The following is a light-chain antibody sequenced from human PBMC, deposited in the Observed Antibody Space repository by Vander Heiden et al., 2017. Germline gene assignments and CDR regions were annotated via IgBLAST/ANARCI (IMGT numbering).Light chain of an antibody. CDR1: SGHSDYI. CDR2: LERGGRD. Sequence: QPVLTQSSSASASLGSSVKLTCTLPSGHSDYIIAWHQQRPGKAQSYVMELERGGRDNKGSGVPDRFSGSSSGADRYLTIAKIQGEDEDDYYCETWDSVSRIFGGGTKVTVL. J-gene: IGLJ2*01. CDR3: ETWDSVSRI. V-gene: IGLV4-60*02.